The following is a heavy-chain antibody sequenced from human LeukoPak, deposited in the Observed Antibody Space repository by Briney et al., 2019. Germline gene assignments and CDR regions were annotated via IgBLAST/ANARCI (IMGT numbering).Heavy chain of an antibody. CDR2: ISSSSSTI. V-gene: IGHV3-48*01. CDR3: ARGGIQLWQSFDY. CDR1: GFTLSNYA. D-gene: IGHD5-18*01. J-gene: IGHJ4*02. Sequence: GGSLRLSCVASGFTLSNYAMSWVRQAPGKGLEWVSYISSSSSTIYYADSVKGRFTISRDNAKNSLYLQMNSLRAEDTAVYYCARGGIQLWQSFDYWGQGTLVTVSS.